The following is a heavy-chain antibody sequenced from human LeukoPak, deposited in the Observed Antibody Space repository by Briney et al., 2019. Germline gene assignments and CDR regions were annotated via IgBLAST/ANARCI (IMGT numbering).Heavy chain of an antibody. D-gene: IGHD6-19*01. CDR3: AKDPRAVARQNDY. CDR1: GFTFSNYA. CDR2: ISGSGGST. Sequence: GGSLRLSCAASGFTFSNYAMSWVRQAPGKGLEWVSAISGSGGSTYYPDSLKGRFTISRDNSKNTLYLQMNSLRAEDTAVYYCAKDPRAVARQNDYWGQGTLVTVSS. J-gene: IGHJ4*02. V-gene: IGHV3-23*01.